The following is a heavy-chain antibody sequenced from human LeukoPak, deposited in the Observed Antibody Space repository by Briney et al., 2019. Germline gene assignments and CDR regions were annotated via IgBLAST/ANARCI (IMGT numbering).Heavy chain of an antibody. J-gene: IGHJ4*02. Sequence: GGSLRLSCVASGLTFSNAWMSWVRQAPGKGLEWVGRIKSKSDGGTTDYAAPVKGRFTISRDDSKNTLYLQMNSLKIEDTAVYYCSSYFDIVTGYSDYWGQGNLVTVSS. D-gene: IGHD3-9*01. V-gene: IGHV3-15*01. CDR1: GLTFSNAW. CDR2: IKSKSDGGTT. CDR3: SSYFDIVTGYSDY.